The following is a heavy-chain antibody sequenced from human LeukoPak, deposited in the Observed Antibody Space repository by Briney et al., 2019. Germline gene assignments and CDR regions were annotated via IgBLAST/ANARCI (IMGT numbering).Heavy chain of an antibody. CDR1: GYTFTSYG. Sequence: ASVKVSCKASGYTFTSYGISWVRQAPGQGLEWRGWISAYNGNTNYAQKLQGGVTMTTDTSTSTAYMELRSLRSDDTAVYYCARDGARITMVRGLRGAFDIWGQGTMVTVSS. D-gene: IGHD3-10*01. J-gene: IGHJ3*02. CDR2: ISAYNGNT. V-gene: IGHV1-18*01. CDR3: ARDGARITMVRGLRGAFDI.